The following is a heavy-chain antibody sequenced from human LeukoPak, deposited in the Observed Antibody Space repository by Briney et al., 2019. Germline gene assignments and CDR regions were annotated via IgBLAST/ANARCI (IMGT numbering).Heavy chain of an antibody. D-gene: IGHD2-8*01. J-gene: IGHJ3*02. CDR1: GFSVGGNY. V-gene: IGHV3-53*01. CDR3: ARDRRRLRGQNGDGDAFDI. Sequence: GGSLRLSCTASGFSVGGNYISWVRQAPGKGLEWVSIFYIDGRAFHAASVKGRFTMSRDISKNSVDLRMNSLRAEDTAVYFCARDRRRLRGQNGDGDAFDIWGQGTRVTVSS. CDR2: FYIDGRA.